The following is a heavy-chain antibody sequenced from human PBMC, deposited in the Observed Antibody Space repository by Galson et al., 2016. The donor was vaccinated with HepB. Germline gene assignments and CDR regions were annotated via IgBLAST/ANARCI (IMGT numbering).Heavy chain of an antibody. V-gene: IGHV3-48*02. CDR3: ARRETFGGVYFDY. J-gene: IGHJ4*02. CDR1: GFTFSSFT. CDR2: ISSTTNTI. Sequence: SLRLSCAASGFTFSSFTMNWVRQAPGKGLEWIAYISSTTNTIYYADSVKGRFTISRDNAKNLLYLHMGSLKDEDTAIYYCARRETFGGVYFDYWGQGTLVTVSS. D-gene: IGHD3-16*01.